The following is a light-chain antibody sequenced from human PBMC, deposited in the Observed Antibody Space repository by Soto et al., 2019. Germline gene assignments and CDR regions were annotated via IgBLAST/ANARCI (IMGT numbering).Light chain of an antibody. Sequence: IQMTQSPSTLSGSVGDRVTITCRASQTISSWLAWYQQKPGKAPKFLIYDASNLETGVPSRFSGSGSGTDFTLTISSLQPEDIETYYCQQYDNLPLTFGGGTKVDIK. V-gene: IGKV1-33*01. CDR2: DAS. CDR3: QQYDNLPLT. CDR1: QTISSW. J-gene: IGKJ4*01.